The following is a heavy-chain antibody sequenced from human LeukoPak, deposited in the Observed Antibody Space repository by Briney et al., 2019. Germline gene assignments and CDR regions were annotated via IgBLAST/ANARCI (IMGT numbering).Heavy chain of an antibody. CDR2: IKQDGSEK. Sequence: GGSVRLSCAASGFTFSSYWMSWVRQAPGKGLEWVANIKQDGSEKYYVDSVKGRFTISRDNAKNSLYLQMNSLRAEDTAVYYCARSPYDSSGYYYTPYFDYWGQGTLVTVSS. CDR3: ARSPYDSSGYYYTPYFDY. D-gene: IGHD3-22*01. V-gene: IGHV3-7*01. CDR1: GFTFSSYW. J-gene: IGHJ4*02.